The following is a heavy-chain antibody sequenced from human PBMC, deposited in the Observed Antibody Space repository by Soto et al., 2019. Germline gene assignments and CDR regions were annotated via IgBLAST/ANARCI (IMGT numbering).Heavy chain of an antibody. CDR1: GGSISSGSYH. Sequence: KTSETLSLTCTVFGGSISSGSYHWSWIRQHPGQGLEWIGYIDYSGSTYYNPSLKSRVTISVDTSKNQFSLKLSSVTAADTAVYYCARHRSVEDSSGYDNFDYWGQGTLVTVSS. V-gene: IGHV4-31*02. D-gene: IGHD3-22*01. J-gene: IGHJ4*02. CDR3: ARHRSVEDSSGYDNFDY. CDR2: IDYSGST.